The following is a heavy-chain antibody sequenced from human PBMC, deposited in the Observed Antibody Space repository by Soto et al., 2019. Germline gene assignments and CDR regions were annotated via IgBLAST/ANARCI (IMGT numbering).Heavy chain of an antibody. D-gene: IGHD4-17*01. V-gene: IGHV3-74*01. CDR2: INDQGGSP. Sequence: PGGSLRLSCAASGFTFSNYWMHWVRQAPGKGLVWISRINDQGGSPTYADSVKGRFTISRDNVKNTLYLQMSSLRAEDTAVYYCAKGTNYGDYRWGMDVWGQGTTVTVSS. CDR1: GFTFSNYW. J-gene: IGHJ6*01. CDR3: AKGTNYGDYRWGMDV.